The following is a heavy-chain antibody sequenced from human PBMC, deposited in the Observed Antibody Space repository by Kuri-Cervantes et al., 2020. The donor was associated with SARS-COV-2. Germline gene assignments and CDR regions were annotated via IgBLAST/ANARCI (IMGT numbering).Heavy chain of an antibody. J-gene: IGHJ3*02. CDR2: ITAFNGNT. CDR3: ATQRCSNGVCYSNEAFDI. Sequence: SVKVSCKASGYTFTGYYMHWVRQAPGQAPEWMGWITAFNGNTEYAQKVLDRVTITADRSINTAYMELSSLRSEDAAMYFCATQRCSNGVCYSNEAFDIWGQGTMVTVSS. V-gene: IGHV1-45*02. CDR1: GYTFTGYY. D-gene: IGHD2-8*01.